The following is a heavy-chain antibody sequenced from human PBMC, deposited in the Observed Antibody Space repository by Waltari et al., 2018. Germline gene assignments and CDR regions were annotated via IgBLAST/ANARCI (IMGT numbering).Heavy chain of an antibody. CDR2: ISSSSSYI. J-gene: IGHJ4*02. D-gene: IGHD6-6*01. V-gene: IGHV3-21*01. Sequence: EVQLVESGGGLVKPGGSLRLSCAASGFTFSSYSMNWVRQAPGKGLGWGACISSSSSYIYYADSGKGRFTSSRDNARNSLYLQMNSLRAEDTAVYYCARDNLSIGVDYWGQGTLVTVSS. CDR3: ARDNLSIGVDY. CDR1: GFTFSSYS.